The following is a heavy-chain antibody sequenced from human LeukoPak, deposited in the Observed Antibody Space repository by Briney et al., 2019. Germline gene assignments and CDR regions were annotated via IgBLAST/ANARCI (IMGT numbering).Heavy chain of an antibody. V-gene: IGHV3-30-3*01. D-gene: IGHD3-10*01. Sequence: GGSLRLSCAASGFTFSSYAMHWVRQAPGKGLEWVAVISYDGSNKYYADSVKGRFTISRDNSKNTLYLQMNSLRAEDTAVYYCARGLLWFGELFGWGQGTLVTVSS. CDR2: ISYDGSNK. CDR3: ARGLLWFGELFG. CDR1: GFTFSSYA. J-gene: IGHJ4*02.